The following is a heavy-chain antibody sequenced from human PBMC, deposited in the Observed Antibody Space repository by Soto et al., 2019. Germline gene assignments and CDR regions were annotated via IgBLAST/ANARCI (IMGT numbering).Heavy chain of an antibody. D-gene: IGHD5-12*01. CDR2: IYYSGST. J-gene: IGHJ4*02. CDR1: GGSISSYY. CDR3: ARDTSGYDFHY. Sequence: SETLSLTCTVSGGSISSYYWSWIRQPPGKGLEWIGYIYYSGSTNYNPSLKSRVTISVDTSKNQFSLKLSSVTAADTAVYYCARDTSGYDFHYWGQGTLVTVSS. V-gene: IGHV4-59*01.